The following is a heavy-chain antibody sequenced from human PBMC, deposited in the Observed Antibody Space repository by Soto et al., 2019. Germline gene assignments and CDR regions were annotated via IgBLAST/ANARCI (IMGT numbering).Heavy chain of an antibody. CDR3: AKGVPYNWNDGEYYFDY. V-gene: IGHV3-23*01. D-gene: IGHD1-20*01. CDR2: ISGSGGST. CDR1: GFTFSSYA. Sequence: GGSLRLSCAASGFTFSSYAMSWVRQAPGKGLEWVSAISGSGGSTYYADSVKGRFTISRDNSKNTLYLQMNSLRAEGTAVYYCAKGVPYNWNDGEYYFDYWGQGTLVTVSS. J-gene: IGHJ4*02.